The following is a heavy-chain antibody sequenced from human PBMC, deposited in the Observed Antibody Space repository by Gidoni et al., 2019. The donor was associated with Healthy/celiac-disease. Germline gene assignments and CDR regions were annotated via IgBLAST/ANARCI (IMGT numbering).Heavy chain of an antibody. Sequence: QLQLQASGPGLVKPSATLSLTCTVSGGPNSSSSYYWGWIRQPPGKGLEWIGSIYYSGSTYYNPSLKSRVTISVDTSKNQFSLKLSSVTAADTAVYYCARIIAAAALSDYWGQGTLVTVSS. CDR2: IYYSGST. J-gene: IGHJ4*02. D-gene: IGHD6-13*01. V-gene: IGHV4-39*01. CDR3: ARIIAAAALSDY. CDR1: GGPNSSSSYY.